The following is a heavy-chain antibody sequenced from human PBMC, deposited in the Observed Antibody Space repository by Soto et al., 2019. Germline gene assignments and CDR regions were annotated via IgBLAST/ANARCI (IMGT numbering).Heavy chain of an antibody. Sequence: PGGSLRLSCAASGFTFSSYAMSWVRQAPGKGLEWVSAISGSGGSTYYADSVMGRFTISRDISKNTLYLQMNSLRVEDTAVYYCAKHSSICCCDYWGQATLVSVSS. J-gene: IGHJ4*02. D-gene: IGHD2-2*01. CDR1: GFTFSSYA. CDR3: AKHSSICCCDY. V-gene: IGHV3-23*01. CDR2: ISGSGGST.